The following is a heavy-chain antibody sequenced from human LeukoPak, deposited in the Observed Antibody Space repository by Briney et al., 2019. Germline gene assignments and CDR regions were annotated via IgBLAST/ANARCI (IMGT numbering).Heavy chain of an antibody. CDR1: GGSISSSSDY. CDR2: LSYSGST. J-gene: IGHJ4*02. CDR3: ARVGGVGIDY. D-gene: IGHD3-10*01. Sequence: SETLSLTCTVSGGSISSSSDYWGWIRQPPGKGLEWIGSLSYSGSTFYNPSLKSRITIFVDTSKNQFSLKLSSVTAADTAVYYCARVGGVGIDYWGQGTLVTVSS. V-gene: IGHV4-39*01.